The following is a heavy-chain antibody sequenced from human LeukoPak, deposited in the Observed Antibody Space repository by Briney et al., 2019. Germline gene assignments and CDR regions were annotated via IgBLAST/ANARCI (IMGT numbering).Heavy chain of an antibody. CDR3: ARELPYYYGSGIGEAWFDP. CDR1: GFTFSSYE. V-gene: IGHV3-48*03. D-gene: IGHD3-10*01. Sequence: GGSLRLSCAASGFTFSSYEMNWVRQAPGKGLEWVSYISSTGSTIYYADSVKGRFTISRDNAKNSLYLQMNSLRVEDTAVYYCARELPYYYGSGIGEAWFDPRGQGTLVTVSS. CDR2: ISSTGSTI. J-gene: IGHJ5*02.